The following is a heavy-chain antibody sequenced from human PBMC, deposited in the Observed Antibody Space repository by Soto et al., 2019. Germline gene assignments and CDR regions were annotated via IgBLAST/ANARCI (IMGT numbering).Heavy chain of an antibody. J-gene: IGHJ5*02. CDR1: GYTFSNYG. CDR2: ISLYSDGT. V-gene: IGHV1-18*01. Sequence: QVQLVQSGGEVKRPGASVKVSCKTSGYTFSNYGITWVRQAPGQPLEWLGWISLYSDGTNYAQKFQGRDSMTHDTSTAKGYMELRSLRSEDTAVYYRARGGPGAEGRFGPWGQGTLVPVPP. CDR3: ARGGPGAEGRFGP.